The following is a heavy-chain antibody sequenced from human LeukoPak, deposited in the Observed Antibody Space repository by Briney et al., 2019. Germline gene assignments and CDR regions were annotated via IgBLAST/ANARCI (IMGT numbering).Heavy chain of an antibody. Sequence: GRSLRLSCTDSGFTFDDYAMHWVRQAPGKGLEWVSGISWNSGYVVYADSVKGRFTISRDNAKNSLYPQMNSLRAEDMALYFCARGIAMTGPFDYWGQGTLVTVSS. J-gene: IGHJ4*02. CDR2: ISWNSGYV. V-gene: IGHV3-9*03. CDR3: ARGIAMTGPFDY. CDR1: GFTFDDYA. D-gene: IGHD6-19*01.